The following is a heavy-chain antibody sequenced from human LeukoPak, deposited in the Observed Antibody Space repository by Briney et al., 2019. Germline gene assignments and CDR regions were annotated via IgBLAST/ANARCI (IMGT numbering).Heavy chain of an antibody. CDR3: ARQGIVGGYCSSASCPDFDY. J-gene: IGHJ4*02. Sequence: GGSLKISFKGSGCRFSSYWIGWGRRMPGKGVEGMGIIYPGESDTRYSPSFQGQGTISEDKSISTAYLQWSSLKASDTATYYCARQGIVGGYCSSASCPDFDYWGQGTLVTVSS. CDR1: GCRFSSYW. CDR2: IYPGESDT. D-gene: IGHD2-2*01. V-gene: IGHV5-51*01.